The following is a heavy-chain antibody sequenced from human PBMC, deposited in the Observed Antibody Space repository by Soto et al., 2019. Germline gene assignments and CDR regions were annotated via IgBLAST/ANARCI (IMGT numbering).Heavy chain of an antibody. CDR1: GYTFTGYY. V-gene: IGHV1-2*04. Sequence: ASVKVSCKASGYTFTGYYVHWVRQAPGQGLEWMGWINPNSGGTNYAQKFQGWVTMTRDTSISTAYMELSRLRSDDTAVYYCARQSSTREVHAFDIWGQGTMVTVS. D-gene: IGHD2-2*01. CDR3: ARQSSTREVHAFDI. J-gene: IGHJ3*02. CDR2: INPNSGGT.